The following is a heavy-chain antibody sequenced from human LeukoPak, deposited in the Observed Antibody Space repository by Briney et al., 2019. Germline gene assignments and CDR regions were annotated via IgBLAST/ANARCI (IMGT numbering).Heavy chain of an antibody. Sequence: WXTLSLTCAVCGGSFSGYYWGWSRQPPGKGREWVGSIYHSGSKYYKPSLKRRVTISVDKSKKKFYMEMSTVTAADTSVYYCARRGTTWRFGYYYYMDVWGKGTTVTVSS. CDR2: IYHSGSK. CDR1: GGSFSGYY. D-gene: IGHD4-11*01. J-gene: IGHJ6*03. V-gene: IGHV4-38-2*01. CDR3: ARRGTTWRFGYYYYMDV.